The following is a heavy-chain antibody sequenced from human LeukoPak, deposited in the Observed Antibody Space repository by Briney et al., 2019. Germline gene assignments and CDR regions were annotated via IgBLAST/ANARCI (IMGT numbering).Heavy chain of an antibody. D-gene: IGHD4-17*01. CDR2: IYYSGST. Sequence: SETLSLTCTVSGGSISSGGYYWSWIRQHPGKGLEWIGYIYYSGSTYCNPSLKSRVIISVDTPKNQFSLKLSSVTAADTAVYYCARVLPHRHLRYGYYGRRGYAFDTWGQGTMVTVSS. V-gene: IGHV4-31*03. CDR1: GGSISSGGYY. J-gene: IGHJ3*02. CDR3: ARVLPHRHLRYGYYGRRGYAFDT.